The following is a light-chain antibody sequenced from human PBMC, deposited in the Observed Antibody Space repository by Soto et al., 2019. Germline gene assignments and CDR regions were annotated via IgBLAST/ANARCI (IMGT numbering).Light chain of an antibody. CDR1: QSAGNF. V-gene: IGKV3D-15*01. CDR3: QQHNQWPIT. Sequence: EIVLPQSPGTLSLSPEARASLSCRASQSAGNFLAWYQQKPGQAPRLLIYYISTRATGIPARFSGSGSGTEFTLTINSLQSEDSAVYYCQQHNQWPITFGQGTRLEI. J-gene: IGKJ5*01. CDR2: YIS.